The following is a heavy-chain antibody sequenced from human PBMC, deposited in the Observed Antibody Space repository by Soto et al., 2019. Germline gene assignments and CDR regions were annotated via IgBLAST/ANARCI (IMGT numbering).Heavy chain of an antibody. CDR3: ARGGGVGVAGSAAFDM. Sequence: QLHLVQSGAVVKKPGASVTVSCSASGYPVTAYYMHWVRQAPGRGLEWMGGINPATGAAKYTQTSPGRGTMTRGSSENTVFMELSGLNSEDAAVFYCARGGGVGVAGSAAFDMWGQGTLVTVSS. V-gene: IGHV1-2*02. J-gene: IGHJ3*02. CDR1: GYPVTAYY. D-gene: IGHD3-3*01. CDR2: INPATGAA.